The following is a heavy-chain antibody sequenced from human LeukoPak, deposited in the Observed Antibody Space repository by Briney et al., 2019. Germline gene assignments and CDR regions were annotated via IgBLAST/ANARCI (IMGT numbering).Heavy chain of an antibody. Sequence: SGPTLVNPTQTLTLTCTFSGFSLSTSGMCVSWIRQPPGKALEWLARIDWDDDKYYSTSLKTRLTISKDTSKNQVVLTMTNMDPVDTATYYCARIGNYYDSSGRQNDAFDIWGQGTMVTVSS. D-gene: IGHD3-22*01. V-gene: IGHV2-70*11. CDR1: GFSLSTSGMC. J-gene: IGHJ3*02. CDR2: IDWDDDK. CDR3: ARIGNYYDSSGRQNDAFDI.